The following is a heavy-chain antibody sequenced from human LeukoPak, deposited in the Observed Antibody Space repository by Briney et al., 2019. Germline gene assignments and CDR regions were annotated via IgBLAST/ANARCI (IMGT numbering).Heavy chain of an antibody. D-gene: IGHD3-9*01. Sequence: GGSLRLSCAASGFTFSSYAMSWVRQAPGKGLEWVSAISGSGGSTYYADSVKGRFTISRDNSKNTLYLQMNSLGAEDTAVYYCAKGSPDILTGYPLDYYYYGMDVWGQGTTVTVSS. CDR3: AKGSPDILTGYPLDYYYYGMDV. J-gene: IGHJ6*02. V-gene: IGHV3-23*01. CDR1: GFTFSSYA. CDR2: ISGSGGST.